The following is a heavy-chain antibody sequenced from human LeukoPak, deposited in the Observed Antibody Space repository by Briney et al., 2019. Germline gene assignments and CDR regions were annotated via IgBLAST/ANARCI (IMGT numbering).Heavy chain of an antibody. V-gene: IGHV3-23*01. J-gene: IGHJ4*02. D-gene: IGHD3-22*01. Sequence: PGGSLRLSCAASGFTFSGYAMSWVRQAPGKGLEWVSTISDNGGRTYYADSVKGRFTISRDNSKNTLFLQMNSLRAEDSAVYYCATDREGDPCAYYLVGGQGTLITVSS. CDR2: ISDNGGRT. CDR1: GFTFSGYA. CDR3: ATDREGDPCAYYLV.